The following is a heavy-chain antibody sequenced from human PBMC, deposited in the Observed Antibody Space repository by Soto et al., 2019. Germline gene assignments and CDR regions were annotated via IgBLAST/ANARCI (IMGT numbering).Heavy chain of an antibody. CDR3: ARGTVTDAFDI. V-gene: IGHV4-59*01. CDR1: GGSISSYY. CDR2: IYYSGST. J-gene: IGHJ3*02. D-gene: IGHD4-17*01. Sequence: SETLSLTCTVSGGSISSYYWSWIRQPPGKGLEWIGYIYYSGSTNYNPSLKSRVTISVDTSKNQFSLKLSSVTAADTAVYYCARGTVTDAFDIWGQGTMVTVSS.